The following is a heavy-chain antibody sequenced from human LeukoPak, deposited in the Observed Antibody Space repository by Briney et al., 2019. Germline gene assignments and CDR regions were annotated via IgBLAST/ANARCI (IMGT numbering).Heavy chain of an antibody. Sequence: SETLSLTCTVSGGSISSYYWSWIRQPPGKGLEWIGYMYHGGTTKYNPSLKSRVTISPDTSKSQFSLKLTSVTAADTAVYYCAREGTTPLLWGQGTLVTVSS. D-gene: IGHD1-26*01. J-gene: IGHJ4*02. V-gene: IGHV4-59*01. CDR3: AREGTTPLL. CDR2: MYHGGTT. CDR1: GGSISSYY.